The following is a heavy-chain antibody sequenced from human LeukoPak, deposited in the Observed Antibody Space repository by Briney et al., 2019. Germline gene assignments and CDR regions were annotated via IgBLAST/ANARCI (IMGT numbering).Heavy chain of an antibody. CDR2: IWYDGSNK. Sequence: PGGSLRLSCAASGFTFSNYGMHWVRQAPGKGLEWVALIWYDGSNKYYTDSVKGRLTISRDNSKDTLFLQMNGPRAEDTAVYYCAREGPRGNSQFDYWGRGTLVTVSS. CDR3: AREGPRGNSQFDY. D-gene: IGHD2/OR15-2a*01. CDR1: GFTFSNYG. J-gene: IGHJ4*02. V-gene: IGHV3-33*01.